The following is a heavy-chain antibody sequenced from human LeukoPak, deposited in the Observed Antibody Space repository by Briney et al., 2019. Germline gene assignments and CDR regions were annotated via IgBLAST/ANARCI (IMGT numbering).Heavy chain of an antibody. CDR1: GGSFSGYY. CDR2: LYHTGRT. CDR3: AREGDSSSVGWFDP. J-gene: IGHJ5*02. D-gene: IGHD6-13*01. Sequence: SETLSLTCAVYGGSFSGYYWGWIRQPPGKGLEWIGSLYHTGRTYYNPSLRSRVTISVDTSKNEFSLKVSSVTATDTAVYYCAREGDSSSVGWFDPWGQGTLVTVSS. V-gene: IGHV4-38-2*02.